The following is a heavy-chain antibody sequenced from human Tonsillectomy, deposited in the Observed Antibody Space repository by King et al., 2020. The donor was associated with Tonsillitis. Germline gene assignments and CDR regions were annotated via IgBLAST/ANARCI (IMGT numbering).Heavy chain of an antibody. CDR3: ARPSS. CDR1: GGSFSGYY. Sequence: VQLQQWGAGLLKPSETLSLPCAVYGGSFSGYYWSWIRQPPGKGLEWIGEINHSGSTNYNPSLKSRVTISVDTSKNQFSLKLSSVTAADTAVYYCARPSSWGQGTMVTVSS. CDR2: INHSGST. V-gene: IGHV4-34*01. J-gene: IGHJ3*01.